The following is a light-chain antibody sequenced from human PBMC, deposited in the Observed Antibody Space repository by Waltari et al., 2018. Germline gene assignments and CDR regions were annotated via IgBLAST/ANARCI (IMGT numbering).Light chain of an antibody. Sequence: QSALTQPRSVSGSPGPSVTLSCTGTSSDVGGYNSVSWYQQPPGKAPKLMIYDVSKRPSGVPDRFSGSKSGNPASLTISGRQAEDEADYYCCSYAGSYVVFGGGTKLTVL. CDR3: CSYAGSYVV. J-gene: IGLJ2*01. CDR2: DVS. CDR1: SSDVGGYNS. V-gene: IGLV2-11*01.